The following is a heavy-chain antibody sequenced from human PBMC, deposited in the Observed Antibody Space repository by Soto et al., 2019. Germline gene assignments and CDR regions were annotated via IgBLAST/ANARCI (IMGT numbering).Heavy chain of an antibody. CDR3: ARQASRNYFEF. CDR1: GFNFSDYY. CDR2: IDSRGRTI. Sequence: SLRLACAASGFNFSDYYMIWIRQAQGKGMECVSYIDSRGRTISYADSVNGRFTISRDKDKNSMYMQMNSLRAEDTAVYYCARQASRNYFEFWRHGSPITSPQ. D-gene: IGHD6-6*01. V-gene: IGHV3-11*01. J-gene: IGHJ4*01.